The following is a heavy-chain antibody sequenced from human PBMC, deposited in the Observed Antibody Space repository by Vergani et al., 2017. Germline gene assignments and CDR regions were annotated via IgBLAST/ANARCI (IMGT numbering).Heavy chain of an antibody. Sequence: QVQLQESGPGLVKPSQTLSLTCTVSGGSISSGSYYWSWIRQPAGKGLEWIGRIYTSGSTNYNPSLKSRVTISVDTSKNQFSLKLSSVTAADTAVYYCARANSWGSSSSYNWFDPWGQGTLVTVSS. CDR3: ARANSWGSSSSYNWFDP. J-gene: IGHJ5*02. CDR2: IYTSGST. V-gene: IGHV4-61*02. CDR1: GGSISSGSYY. D-gene: IGHD6-6*01.